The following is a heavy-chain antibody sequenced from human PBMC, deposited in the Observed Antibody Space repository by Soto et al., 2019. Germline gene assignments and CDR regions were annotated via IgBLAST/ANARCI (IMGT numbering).Heavy chain of an antibody. CDR2: IIPIFGTA. CDR3: ARRVAAQDYYYYGMDV. Sequence: GASVKVSCKASGGTFSSYAISWERQAPGQGLEWMGGIIPIFGTANYAQKFQGRVTITADESTSTAYMELSSLRSEDTAVYYCARRVAAQDYYYYGMDVWGQGTTVTVSS. J-gene: IGHJ6*02. CDR1: GGTFSSYA. D-gene: IGHD6-6*01. V-gene: IGHV1-69*13.